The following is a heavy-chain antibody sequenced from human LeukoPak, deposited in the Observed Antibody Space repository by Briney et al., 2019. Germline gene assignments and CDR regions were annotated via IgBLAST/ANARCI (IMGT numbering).Heavy chain of an antibody. D-gene: IGHD6-19*01. J-gene: IGHJ4*02. CDR3: AKDIAVAGTGNYFDY. CDR1: GFTFSDYY. CDR2: ISSSSSTI. Sequence: PGGSLRLSCAASGFTFSDYYMSWIRQAPGKGLEWVSYISSSSSTIYYADSVKGRFTISRDNSKNTLYLQMNSLRAEDTAVYYCAKDIAVAGTGNYFDYWGQGTLVTVSS. V-gene: IGHV3-11*04.